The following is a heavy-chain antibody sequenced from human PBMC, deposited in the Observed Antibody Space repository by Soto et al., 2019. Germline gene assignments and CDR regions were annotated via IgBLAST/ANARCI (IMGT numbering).Heavy chain of an antibody. V-gene: IGHV3-23*01. CDR3: AKATATGGGAFEI. J-gene: IGHJ3*02. Sequence: PVGSLRLSCAVSGFICSSYDMSWVRQAPGKGLEWVSTILVGGSTHYEDSVKGRFTISRDTSKNTVYLQMNSLTAGDTAMYYCAKATATGGGAFEICGQGTMVTVSS. D-gene: IGHD2-8*02. CDR2: ILVGGST. CDR1: GFICSSYD.